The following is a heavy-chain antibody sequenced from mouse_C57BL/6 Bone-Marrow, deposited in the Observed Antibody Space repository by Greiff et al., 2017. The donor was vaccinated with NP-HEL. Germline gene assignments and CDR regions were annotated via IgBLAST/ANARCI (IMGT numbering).Heavy chain of an antibody. CDR1: GFTFSSYA. V-gene: IGHV5-4*01. Sequence: EVQLVESGGGLVKPGGSLKLSCAASGFTFSSYAMSWVRQTPEKRLEWVATISDGGSYTYYPDNVKGRFTISRDNAKNNLYLQMSHLQSEDTAMYYCEREDFFDYWGQGTTLTVSS. CDR3: EREDFFDY. CDR2: ISDGGSYT. J-gene: IGHJ2*01.